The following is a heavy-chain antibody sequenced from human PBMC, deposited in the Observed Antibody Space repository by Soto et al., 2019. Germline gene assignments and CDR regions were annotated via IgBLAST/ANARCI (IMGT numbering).Heavy chain of an antibody. CDR3: ARAVFKLWVFDY. Sequence: GGSLILSCAASGFTFSSYSMNWVRQAPGKGLEWVSSISSSSSYIYYADSVKGRFTISRDNAKNSLYLQMNSLRAEDTAVYYCARAVFKLWVFDYWGQGTLVTVSS. J-gene: IGHJ4*02. CDR2: ISSSSSYI. D-gene: IGHD3-10*01. V-gene: IGHV3-21*01. CDR1: GFTFSSYS.